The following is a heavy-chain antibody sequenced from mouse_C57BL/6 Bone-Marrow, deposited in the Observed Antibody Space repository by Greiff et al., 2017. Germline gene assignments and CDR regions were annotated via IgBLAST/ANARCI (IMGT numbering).Heavy chain of an antibody. V-gene: IGHV1-54*01. Sequence: QVQLQQSGAELVRPGTSVKVSCKASGYAFTNYLIEWVKQRPGQGLEWIGVINPGSGGTNYNEKFKGKATLTADKSSSTAYMQLSSLTSEDSAVYFCARRLRAWFAYWGQGTLVTVSA. CDR1: GYAFTNYL. CDR3: ARRLRAWFAY. D-gene: IGHD1-2*01. CDR2: INPGSGGT. J-gene: IGHJ3*01.